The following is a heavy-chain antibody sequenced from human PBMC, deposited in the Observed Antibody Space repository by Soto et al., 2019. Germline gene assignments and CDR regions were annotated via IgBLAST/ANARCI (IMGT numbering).Heavy chain of an antibody. Sequence: QVQLQESGPGLVKPSQTLSLTCTVSGGSINSGSYYWSWIRQHPGKGLEWIGYIFYSGSTYYNPFLKSRITISVDTSKTQLSLKLSSVTAADTAVYYCASLRRDGYNFDYWGQGTLVTVSS. V-gene: IGHV4-31*03. J-gene: IGHJ4*02. CDR1: GGSINSGSYY. D-gene: IGHD5-12*01. CDR3: ASLRRDGYNFDY. CDR2: IFYSGST.